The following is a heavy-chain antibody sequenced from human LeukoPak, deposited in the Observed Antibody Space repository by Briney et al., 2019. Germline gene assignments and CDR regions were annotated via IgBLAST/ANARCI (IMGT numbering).Heavy chain of an antibody. D-gene: IGHD1-1*01. CDR1: GGPISNSPYY. V-gene: IGHV4-39*01. CDR3: ARTQNDGNWFDP. J-gene: IGHJ5*02. Sequence: SETLSLTCTVSGGPISNSPYYWGWIRQPPGKGLEWIGNIYYSGSTYYNPSLKSRVTISVDTSKNQFSLKLTSVTAADTAVYYCARTQNDGNWFDPWGQGTLVTVSS. CDR2: IYYSGST.